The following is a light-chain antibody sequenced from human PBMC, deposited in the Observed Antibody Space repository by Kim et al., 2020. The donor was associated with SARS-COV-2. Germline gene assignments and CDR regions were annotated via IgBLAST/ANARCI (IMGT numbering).Light chain of an antibody. CDR2: DVS. CDR1: SSDVDGYNS. V-gene: IGLV2-11*01. Sequence: QSVTISCTGSSSDVDGYNSVSWYQQYPGKAPKLMIYDVSRRPSGVPDRFSGSKSGNTASLTISGLQAEDEADYYCCSYAGGYTQVAFGGGTQLTVL. CDR3: CSYAGGYTQVA. J-gene: IGLJ2*01.